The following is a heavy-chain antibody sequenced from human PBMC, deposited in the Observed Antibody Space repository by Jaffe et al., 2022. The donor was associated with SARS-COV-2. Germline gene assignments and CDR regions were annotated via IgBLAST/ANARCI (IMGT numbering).Heavy chain of an antibody. D-gene: IGHD3-10*01. CDR3: ARHRSTGNYYDWFGL. CDR2: IYPGDSHT. V-gene: IGHV5-51*01. J-gene: IGHJ5*02. CDR1: GYSFSAYW. Sequence: EVQLVQSGAELKKPGESLKISCKGFGYSFSAYWIGWVRQMPGKGLEWMGIIYPGDSHTKYSPPFEGQVTISVDKSISTAYLQWNSLKASDTAIYYCARHRSTGNYYDWFGLWGQGTLVTVSS.